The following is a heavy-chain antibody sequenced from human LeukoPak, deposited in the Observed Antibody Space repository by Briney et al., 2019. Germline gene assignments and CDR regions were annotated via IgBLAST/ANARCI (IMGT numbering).Heavy chain of an antibody. CDR2: IDPSDCYT. Sequence: GEALLISCKGSGYSFTSYWNSWGRQMPGKGREWMGRIDPSDCYTNYSPSFQGHVTISADKSISTAYLQWSSLKASGTAMYYCARLAGTASQYFQHWGQGTLVTVSS. V-gene: IGHV5-10-1*01. CDR3: ARLAGTASQYFQH. CDR1: GYSFTSYW. D-gene: IGHD6-19*01. J-gene: IGHJ1*01.